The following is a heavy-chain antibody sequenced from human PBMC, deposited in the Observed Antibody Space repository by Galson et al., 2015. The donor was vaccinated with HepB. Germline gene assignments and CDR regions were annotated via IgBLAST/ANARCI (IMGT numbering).Heavy chain of an antibody. V-gene: IGHV3-23*01. CDR2: VTSSGGKT. CDR3: AKDGIMVANNPYHFHY. D-gene: IGHD2-15*01. CDR1: GFTFTRYA. J-gene: IGHJ4*02. Sequence: SLRLSCAASGFTFTRYAMTWARQAPGKGLEWVASVTSSGGKTYYTDSVKGRFTISRDNSKNILFLQLNSLRAEDTAVYYRAKDGIMVANNPYHFHYWGQGTLVTVSS.